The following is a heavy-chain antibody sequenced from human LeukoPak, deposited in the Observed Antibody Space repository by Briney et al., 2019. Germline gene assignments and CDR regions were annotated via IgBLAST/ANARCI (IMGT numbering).Heavy chain of an antibody. CDR3: ARVEYYDSSGYYIPVSAFDI. CDR1: GYTFTGYY. Sequence: ASVKVSCKASGYTFTGYYMHWVRQAPGQGLEWTGWINPNSGGTNYAQKFQGRVTMTRDTSISTAYMELSRLRSDDTAVYYCARVEYYDSSGYYIPVSAFDIWGQGTMVTVSS. D-gene: IGHD3-22*01. J-gene: IGHJ3*02. V-gene: IGHV1-2*02. CDR2: INPNSGGT.